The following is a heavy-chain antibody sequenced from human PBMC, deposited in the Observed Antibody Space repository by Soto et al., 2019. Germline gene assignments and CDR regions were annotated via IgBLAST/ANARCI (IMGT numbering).Heavy chain of an antibody. J-gene: IGHJ4*02. CDR3: ARYHREAVAGYTLDN. Sequence: LSLTCTVSGGSISSNYWTWIRQPPGKGLEWIGYVYNSGSTNYNPSLKSRVTISEDTSKSQFSLKVNSMTAADTAVYYCARYHREAVAGYTLDNWGQGILVTVSS. D-gene: IGHD6-13*01. CDR1: GGSISSNY. CDR2: VYNSGST. V-gene: IGHV4-59*01.